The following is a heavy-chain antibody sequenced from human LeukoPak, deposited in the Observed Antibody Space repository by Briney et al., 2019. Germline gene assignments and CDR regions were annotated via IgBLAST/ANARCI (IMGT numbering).Heavy chain of an antibody. Sequence: GGSLRLSCAASGFTFSNYAMSWVRQAPGRGLEWVSAILGSGGSTYYADSVKGRFTVSRDNSKSTLYLQMNSLRAEDTALYYCAKWGDYDVLTGYYVPDYWGQGTLVTVSS. D-gene: IGHD3-9*01. J-gene: IGHJ4*02. CDR1: GFTFSNYA. V-gene: IGHV3-23*01. CDR2: ILGSGGST. CDR3: AKWGDYDVLTGYYVPDY.